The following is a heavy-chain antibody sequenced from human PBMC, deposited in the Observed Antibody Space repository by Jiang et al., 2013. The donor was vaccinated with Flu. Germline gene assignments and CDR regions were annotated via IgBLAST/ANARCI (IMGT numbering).Heavy chain of an antibody. V-gene: IGHV4-61*02. CDR3: ARVPRLSQEYYYGSGSYWWWFDP. D-gene: IGHD3-10*01. J-gene: IGHJ5*02. CDR1: GGSISSGSYY. Sequence: GSGLVKPSQTLSLTCTVSGGSISSGSYYWSWIRQPAGKGLEWIGRIYTSGSTNYNPSLKSRVTISVDTSKNQFSLKLSSVTAADTAVYYCARVPRLSQEYYYGSGSYWWWFDPWGQGTLVTVSS. CDR2: IYTSGST.